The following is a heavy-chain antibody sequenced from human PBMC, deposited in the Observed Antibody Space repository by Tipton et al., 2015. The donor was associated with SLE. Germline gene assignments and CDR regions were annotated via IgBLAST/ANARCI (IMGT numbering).Heavy chain of an antibody. Sequence: LRLSCSITNSSISSGHYYWGWVRQPPGKGLEWIGSRFRNGNSYYNPSLRSRATISLDTYNNEASLRLISVTAADTAVYYCVRDPRSLQWYFDYWGKGMLVNVSS. CDR1: NSSISSGHYY. J-gene: IGHJ4*02. D-gene: IGHD3-3*01. CDR2: RFRNGNS. V-gene: IGHV4-38-2*02. CDR3: VRDPRSLQWYFDY.